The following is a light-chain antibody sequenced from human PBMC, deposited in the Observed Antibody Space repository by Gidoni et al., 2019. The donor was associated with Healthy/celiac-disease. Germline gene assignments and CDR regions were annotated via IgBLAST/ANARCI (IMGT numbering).Light chain of an antibody. Sequence: DIVMTQSQDSLSVSLGERATINCKSSQSVVYSSNNKNYLAWYQQKPGQPPKLLIYWASTRESGVPDRFSGSGSGTDFTLTISSLQAEDVAVYYCQQYYSTPYTFGQGTKLEIK. CDR3: QQYYSTPYT. J-gene: IGKJ2*01. CDR1: QSVVYSSNNKNY. V-gene: IGKV4-1*01. CDR2: WAS.